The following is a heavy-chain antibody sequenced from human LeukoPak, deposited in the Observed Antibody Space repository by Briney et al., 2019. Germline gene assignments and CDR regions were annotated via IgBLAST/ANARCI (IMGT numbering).Heavy chain of an antibody. CDR3: AREPWGYYDSSGYYLGYFDY. Sequence: PGGSLRLSCAASGFTFSSHWMTWVRQAPGKGLEWVANIKQDGSEKYYVDSVKGRFTISRDNAKNSLYLQMNSLRAEDTAVYYCAREPWGYYDSSGYYLGYFDYWGQGTLVTVSS. CDR1: GFTFSSHW. D-gene: IGHD3-22*01. V-gene: IGHV3-7*01. CDR2: IKQDGSEK. J-gene: IGHJ4*02.